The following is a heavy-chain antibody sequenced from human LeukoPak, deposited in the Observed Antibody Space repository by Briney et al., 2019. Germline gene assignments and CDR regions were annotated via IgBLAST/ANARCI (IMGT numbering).Heavy chain of an antibody. Sequence: PSETLSLTGAAYGGSFSGYYWSWIRQPPGKGLEWIGEINHSGSTNYNPSLKSRVTISVDTSKNQFSLKLSSVTAADTAVYYCARVGDSSGYYFDYWGQGTLVTVSS. CDR1: GGSFSGYY. V-gene: IGHV4-34*01. J-gene: IGHJ4*02. CDR3: ARVGDSSGYYFDY. CDR2: INHSGST. D-gene: IGHD3-22*01.